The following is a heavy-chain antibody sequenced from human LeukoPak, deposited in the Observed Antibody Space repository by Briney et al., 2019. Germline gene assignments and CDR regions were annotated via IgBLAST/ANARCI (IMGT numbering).Heavy chain of an antibody. Sequence: ASVKVSCKASGDTFTGYYMHWVRQAPGQGLEWMGRINPNSGGTNYAQKFQGRVTMTRDTSISAAYMELSRLRSDDTAVYYCATSTPRLWDQDAFDIWGQGTMVTVSS. V-gene: IGHV1-2*06. D-gene: IGHD2-15*01. CDR2: INPNSGGT. CDR1: GDTFTGYY. J-gene: IGHJ3*02. CDR3: ATSTPRLWDQDAFDI.